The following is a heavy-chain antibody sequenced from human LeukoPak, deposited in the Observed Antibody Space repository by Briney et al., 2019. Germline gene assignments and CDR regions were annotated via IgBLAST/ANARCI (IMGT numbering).Heavy chain of an antibody. CDR2: IYTSGST. D-gene: IGHD3-9*01. CDR3: AREETYYDILTGYYSFYYFDY. V-gene: IGHV4-61*02. CDR1: GGSISSGSYY. J-gene: IGHJ4*02. Sequence: SETLSLTCTVSGGSISSGSYYWSWIRQPAGKGLEWIGRIYTSGSTNYNPSLKSRVTISVDTSKNQFSLKLSSVTAADTAVYYCAREETYYDILTGYYSFYYFDYWGQGTLVTVSS.